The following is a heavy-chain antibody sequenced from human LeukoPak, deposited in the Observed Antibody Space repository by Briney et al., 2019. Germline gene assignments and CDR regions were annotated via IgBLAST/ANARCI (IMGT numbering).Heavy chain of an antibody. CDR3: ARFGSSTWYKGAFDI. J-gene: IGHJ3*02. D-gene: IGHD6-13*01. V-gene: IGHV4-34*12. Sequence: SETLSLTCAVYGGSFSGYYWSWIRQPPGRGREWIGEIVHSGHTKYNPSLKSRVTISVDTSKNQFSLNLTSVTAADTAVYYCARFGSSTWYKGAFDIWGQGTMVTVAS. CDR1: GGSFSGYY. CDR2: IVHSGHT.